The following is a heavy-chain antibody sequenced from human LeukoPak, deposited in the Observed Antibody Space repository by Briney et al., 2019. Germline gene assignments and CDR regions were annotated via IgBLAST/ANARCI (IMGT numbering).Heavy chain of an antibody. Sequence: SETLSLTCAVYGGSFSGYYWSWIRQPPGKGLEWLGEINHSGSTNYNPSLESRVTISVDTSKNQFSLKLSSVTATDTAVYYCARGRTMAAILPVRHYYMNVGGKGTTVT. J-gene: IGHJ6*03. CDR3: ARGRTMAAILPVRHYYMNV. D-gene: IGHD2-2*01. CDR2: INHSGST. CDR1: GGSFSGYY. V-gene: IGHV4-34*01.